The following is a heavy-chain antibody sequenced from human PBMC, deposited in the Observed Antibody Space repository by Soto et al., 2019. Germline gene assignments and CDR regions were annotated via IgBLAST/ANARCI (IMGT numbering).Heavy chain of an antibody. CDR2: IYYSGST. V-gene: IGHV4-39*01. J-gene: IGHJ5*02. Sequence: SETLSLTCTVSGGSISSSSYYWGWIRQPPGKGLEWIGSIYYSGSTYYNSSLKRRVTISVDTAKNQFYMKLSSVTAADTAVYYCASQEASYNWLDPWGQGTLVTVSS. CDR3: ASQEASYNWLDP. CDR1: GGSISSSSYY.